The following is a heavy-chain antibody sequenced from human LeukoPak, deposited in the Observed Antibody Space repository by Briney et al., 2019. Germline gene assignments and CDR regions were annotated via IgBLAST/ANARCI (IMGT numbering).Heavy chain of an antibody. CDR1: GFTFSNYE. CDR2: ISSSGSLI. Sequence: GGSLRLSCAASGFTFSNYEMNWVRQAPGRGLEWVSYISSSGSLIYYADSVKGRFTISRDNAKDSLYLQMNSLRAEDTTVYYCARARRTVTPNAFDIWGQGTMVTVSS. CDR3: ARARRTVTPNAFDI. J-gene: IGHJ3*02. V-gene: IGHV3-48*03. D-gene: IGHD4-17*01.